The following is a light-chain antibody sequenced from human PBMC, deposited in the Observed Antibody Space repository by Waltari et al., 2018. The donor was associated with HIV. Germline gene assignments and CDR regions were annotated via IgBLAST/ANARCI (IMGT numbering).Light chain of an antibody. CDR3: VSYDSRLDERL. CDR2: RNY. CDR1: TSNIETEA. J-gene: IGLJ3*02. V-gene: IGLV1-47*01. Sequence: QSVLTQPPSVSGTPGQTVTISCSGSTSNIETEALYWYQQLPGTAPKLIIYRNYKRPSGVSDRCSGSKSGASASLVISGLRSEDEAHYYCVSYDSRLDERLFGGGTKLTVL.